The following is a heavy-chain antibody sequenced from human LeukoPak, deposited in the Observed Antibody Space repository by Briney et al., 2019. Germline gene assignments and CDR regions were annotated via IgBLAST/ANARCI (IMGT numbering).Heavy chain of an antibody. CDR2: LSGSGGTT. Sequence: GGSLRLSCAASGFTFSSYAMSWVRQAPGKGLEWVSTLSGSGGTTYYADSVKGRFTISRDNAKNTVYLEMHSLRTADTAVYYCARPHSGTHGTFHLWGQGTMVTVSS. D-gene: IGHD1-26*01. V-gene: IGHV3-23*01. CDR3: ARPHSGTHGTFHL. CDR1: GFTFSSYA. J-gene: IGHJ3*01.